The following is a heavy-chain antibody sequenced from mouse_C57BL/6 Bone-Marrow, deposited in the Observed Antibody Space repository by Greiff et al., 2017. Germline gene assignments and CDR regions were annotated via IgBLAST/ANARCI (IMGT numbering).Heavy chain of an antibody. Sequence: VKVVESGPGLVSPSQRLSITCTVSGFSLTSYAISWVRQPPGKGLEWLGVIWTGGGTNYNSALKSRLSISKDNSKSQVFLKMNSLQTDDTARYYCARNSDLDYYGSSLYFDVWGTGTTVTVSS. D-gene: IGHD1-1*01. J-gene: IGHJ1*03. CDR3: ARNSDLDYYGSSLYFDV. CDR2: IWTGGGT. V-gene: IGHV2-9-1*01. CDR1: GFSLTSYA.